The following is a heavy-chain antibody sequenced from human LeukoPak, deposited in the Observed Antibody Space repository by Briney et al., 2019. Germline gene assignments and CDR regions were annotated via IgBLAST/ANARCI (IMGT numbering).Heavy chain of an antibody. Sequence: ASVKVSCKASGYTFNSSYMHWVRQAPGQGLEWMGIINPSDDSTRYAQKFQGRVTMTKDTSTNTVYMHLSSLSSDDTAVYYCARGGPRMTHYDILTGSYLDYWGQGTLVTVSS. V-gene: IGHV1-46*02. CDR2: INPSDDST. CDR1: GYTFNSSY. D-gene: IGHD3-9*01. CDR3: ARGGPRMTHYDILTGSYLDY. J-gene: IGHJ4*02.